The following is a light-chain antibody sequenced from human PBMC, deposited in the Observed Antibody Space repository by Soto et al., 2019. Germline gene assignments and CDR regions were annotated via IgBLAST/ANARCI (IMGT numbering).Light chain of an antibody. CDR2: DVT. CDR1: SSDVGGYNC. Sequence: QSVLTQPRSVSGSPGQSVTISCTGTSSDVGGYNCVSWYQQHPGKAPKLMIYDVTKRPSGVPDRFSGSKSGDTASLTISGLQADDEADYYCSSYTSSSTRVFGTGTKVTVL. J-gene: IGLJ1*01. CDR3: SSYTSSSTRV. V-gene: IGLV2-11*01.